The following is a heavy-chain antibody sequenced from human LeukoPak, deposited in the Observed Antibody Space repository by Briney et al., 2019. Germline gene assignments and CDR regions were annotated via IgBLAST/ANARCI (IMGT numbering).Heavy chain of an antibody. CDR2: IYYSGST. Sequence: SETLSLTCTVSGGSISSGGYYWSWIRQHPGKGLEWIGSIYYSGSTYYNPSLKSRVTISVDTSKNQFSLKLSSVTAADTAVYYCARARELYGGAFDIWGQGTMVTVSS. J-gene: IGHJ3*02. CDR3: ARARELYGGAFDI. V-gene: IGHV4-39*07. CDR1: GGSISSGGYY. D-gene: IGHD1-26*01.